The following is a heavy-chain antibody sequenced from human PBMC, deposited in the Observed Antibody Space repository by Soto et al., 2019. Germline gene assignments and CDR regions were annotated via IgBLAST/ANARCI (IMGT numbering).Heavy chain of an antibody. D-gene: IGHD1-26*01. Sequence: SRKVWCDASGDAFSILGFAWERQAPGQGLEWVGQFIPSFGTAKYAPRFQARVTIGADESTSVAFIELSSLRNEDTAMYYCAAGYIGMYYRFD. J-gene: IGHJ5*01. CDR1: GDAFSILG. CDR3: AAGYIGMYYRFD. CDR2: FIPSFGTA. V-gene: IGHV1-69*01.